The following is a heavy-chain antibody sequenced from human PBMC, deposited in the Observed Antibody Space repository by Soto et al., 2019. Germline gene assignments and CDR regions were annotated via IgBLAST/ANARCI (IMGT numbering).Heavy chain of an antibody. CDR2: INPNSGGT. J-gene: IGHJ6*02. D-gene: IGHD1-20*01. V-gene: IGHV1-2*02. CDR1: GYTFTGDY. Sequence: SVKVSCKASGYTFTGDYIHWVRQAPGQGLEWMGWINPNSGGTNYAQKFQGRVTMTRDTSISTAYMELSRLRSDDTAVYYCASDRYNWNYYYGMDVWGQGTTVTVSS. CDR3: ASDRYNWNYYYGMDV.